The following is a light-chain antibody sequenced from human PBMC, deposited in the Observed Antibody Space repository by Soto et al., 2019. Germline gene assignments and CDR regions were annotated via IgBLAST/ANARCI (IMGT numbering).Light chain of an antibody. CDR2: GAS. J-gene: IGKJ5*01. CDR1: QSVSSSY. V-gene: IGKV3-20*01. Sequence: EIGLTQSPGTLSLSPWERATLSCRASQSVSSSYLAWYQQKPGQAPRLLIYGASSRATGIPDRFSGSGSGTDFTLTINRLEPEDFAVYYCQQYGSSITFGQGTRLEI. CDR3: QQYGSSIT.